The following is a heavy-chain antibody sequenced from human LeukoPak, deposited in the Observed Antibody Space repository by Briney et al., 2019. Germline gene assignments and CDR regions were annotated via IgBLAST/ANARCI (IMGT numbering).Heavy chain of an antibody. CDR1: GSTFTSYW. V-gene: IGHV5-51*01. J-gene: IGHJ4*02. CDR2: IYPGDSDT. D-gene: IGHD3-22*01. CDR3: ARPYYYDSSGYSKN. Sequence: PGESLKISCKGSGSTFTSYWIAWVRQMPGKGLEWMGIIYPGDSDTRYSPSFQGQVTISADTSINTAYLQGSSLTASDTAMYYCARPYYYDSSGYSKNWGQGTLVTVSS.